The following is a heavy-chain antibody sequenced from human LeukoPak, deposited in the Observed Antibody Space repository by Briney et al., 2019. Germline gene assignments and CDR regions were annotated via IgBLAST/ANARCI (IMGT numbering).Heavy chain of an antibody. CDR3: ARDYPTSGIVTMFDY. CDR2: ISWNSGSI. D-gene: IGHD1-1*01. CDR1: GFTFDDYA. J-gene: IGHJ4*02. V-gene: IGHV3-9*01. Sequence: GRSLRLSCAASGFTFDDYAMHWVRQAPGKGLEWVSGISWNSGSIGYADSVKGRFTISRDNAKNSLYLQMSSLRAEVTAVYYCARDYPTSGIVTMFDYWGQGTLVTVSS.